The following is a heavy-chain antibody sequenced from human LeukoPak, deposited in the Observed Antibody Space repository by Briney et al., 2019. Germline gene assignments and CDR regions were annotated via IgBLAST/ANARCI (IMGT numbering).Heavy chain of an antibody. CDR2: INTKGET. CDR3: ATSNDAKIAPFDH. V-gene: IGHV4-4*09. Sequence: LSETLSLTCTVSGVSMSAYQWSWVRQSPEKGLEWIGCINTKGETSYNPSLKSRVTTSLDTSKSQFSLRLTSVTAADTAVYYCATSNDAKIAPFDHWGQGAPVTVSS. CDR1: GVSMSAYQ. J-gene: IGHJ4*02. D-gene: IGHD2-21*01.